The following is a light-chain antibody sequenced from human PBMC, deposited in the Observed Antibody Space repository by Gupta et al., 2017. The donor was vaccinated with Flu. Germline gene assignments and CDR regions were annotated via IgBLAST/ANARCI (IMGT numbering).Light chain of an antibody. CDR3: QQDDTLLLA. CDR2: DPS. V-gene: IGKV1-33*01. CDR1: HDISNY. J-gene: IGKJ4*01. Sequence: SACVGDRVTSTCQARHDISNYLNWSQQKPGKAPKLLIYDPSNLQTGVPSRFSGSGSGTDFTFTISSLQPEDIATYYCQQDDTLLLAFGGGTKVEIK.